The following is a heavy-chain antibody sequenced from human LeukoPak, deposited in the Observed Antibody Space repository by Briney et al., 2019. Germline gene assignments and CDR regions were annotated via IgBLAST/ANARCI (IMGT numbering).Heavy chain of an antibody. CDR2: ISGSGDNT. CDR1: GFTFSNYA. J-gene: IGHJ6*04. CDR3: AKHLKRGQTVYYYYGMDV. Sequence: GGSLRLSCAASGFTFSNYAMSWVRQAPGKGLEWVSAISGSGDNTYYADSVKGRFTISRDNSKNTLYLQMNNLRAEDTAVYYCAKHLKRGQTVYYYYGMDVWGKGTTVTVSS. D-gene: IGHD4-11*01. V-gene: IGHV3-23*01.